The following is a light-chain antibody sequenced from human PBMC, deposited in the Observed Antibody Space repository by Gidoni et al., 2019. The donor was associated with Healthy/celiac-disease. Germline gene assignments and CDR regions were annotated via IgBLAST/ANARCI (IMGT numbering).Light chain of an antibody. CDR2: SNN. CDR1: SSNIGSNT. CDR3: AAWDDSLNGLVV. J-gene: IGLJ2*01. Sequence: QSVLTQPPSASGTPGQRVTISCSGSSSNIGSNTVNWYQQLPGTAPKLLIYSNNQLPSGVPDRFSGSKSGTSASLAISGLQSEDEADYYCAAWDDSLNGLVVFGGVTKLTVL. V-gene: IGLV1-44*01.